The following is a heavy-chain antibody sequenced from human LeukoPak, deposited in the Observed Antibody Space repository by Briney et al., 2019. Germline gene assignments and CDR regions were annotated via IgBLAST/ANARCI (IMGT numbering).Heavy chain of an antibody. D-gene: IGHD1-26*01. CDR1: GFTFSSYA. J-gene: IGHJ4*02. V-gene: IGHV3-23*01. CDR2: ISGSGGST. CDR3: AKSLPRRVGATLADY. Sequence: GGSLRLSCAASGFTFSSYAMSWVRQAPGKGLEWVSAISGSGGSTYYADSVKGRFTISRDNSKNTLYLQMNSLRAEDTAVYDCAKSLPRRVGATLADYWGQGTLVTVSS.